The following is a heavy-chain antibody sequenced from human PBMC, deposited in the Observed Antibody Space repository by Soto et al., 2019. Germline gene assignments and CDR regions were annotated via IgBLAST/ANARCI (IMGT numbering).Heavy chain of an antibody. CDR2: VYSSGST. V-gene: IGHV4-59*08. CDR3: ARRVQANSAVVQGNWLDP. Sequence: SETLSLTCSVSGGSISSHSWNWIRQPPGRGLEWIGHVYSSGSTNYNPSLESRVTISVDTSKNQFYMKLTTLTAADTAVYYCARRVQANSAVVQGNWLDPWGQGTLVT. CDR1: GGSISSHS. J-gene: IGHJ5*02. D-gene: IGHD5-18*01.